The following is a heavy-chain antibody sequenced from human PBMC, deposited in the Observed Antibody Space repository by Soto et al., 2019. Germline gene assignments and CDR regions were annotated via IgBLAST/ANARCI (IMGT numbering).Heavy chain of an antibody. Sequence: PXETLSLTFTVSGCSISSGGYYWSWIRQHPGKGLEWIGYIYYSGSTYYNPSLKSRVTISVDTSKNQFSLKLSSATAADTAVYYCARDIAGGHPPLYYYYGMDVWGQGTTVTVSS. J-gene: IGHJ6*02. CDR2: IYYSGST. V-gene: IGHV4-31*03. D-gene: IGHD2-15*01. CDR1: GCSISSGGYY. CDR3: ARDIAGGHPPLYYYYGMDV.